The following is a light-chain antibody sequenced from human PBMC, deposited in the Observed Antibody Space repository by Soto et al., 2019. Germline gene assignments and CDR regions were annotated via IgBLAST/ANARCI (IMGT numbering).Light chain of an antibody. V-gene: IGKV3-20*01. CDR3: QQYGSSWT. J-gene: IGKJ1*01. CDR1: QSVSSSY. CDR2: GAS. Sequence: EIVLTQSPGTLSLPPGERATLSCRASQSVSSSYLAWYQQKPGQAPRLLIYGASSRATGIPDRFSGSGSGTDFILTISRLEPEDFAVYYCQQYGSSWTFGQGTKVEIK.